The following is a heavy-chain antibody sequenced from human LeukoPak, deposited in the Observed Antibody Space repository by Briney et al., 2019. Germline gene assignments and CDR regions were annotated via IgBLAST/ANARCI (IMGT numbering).Heavy chain of an antibody. Sequence: SETLSLTCTVSGGSISSYYWSWIRQPAGKGLEWIGRIYTSGSTNYNPSLKSRVTISVDTSKNQFSLKLSSVTAADTAVYYCARRWYSGSYYNGRFNWFDPWGQGTLVTVSS. J-gene: IGHJ5*02. CDR2: IYTSGST. CDR1: GGSISSYY. CDR3: ARRWYSGSYYNGRFNWFDP. D-gene: IGHD1-26*01. V-gene: IGHV4-4*07.